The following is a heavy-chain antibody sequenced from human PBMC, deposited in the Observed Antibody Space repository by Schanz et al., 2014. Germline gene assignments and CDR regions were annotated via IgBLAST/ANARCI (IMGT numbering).Heavy chain of an antibody. CDR1: GFTFSSYW. CDR2: IKQDGSEK. V-gene: IGHV3-7*01. D-gene: IGHD5-12*01. J-gene: IGHJ4*02. Sequence: EVQLVESGGGLVQPGGSLRLFCAASGFTFSSYWMSWVRQAPGKGLEWVANIKQDGSEKYYVDSVQGRFTISRDNAKNSLYLQMNSLRAEDTAVYYCARDGYNAYDLKRGDYWGQGTQVAVSS. CDR3: ARDGYNAYDLKRGDY.